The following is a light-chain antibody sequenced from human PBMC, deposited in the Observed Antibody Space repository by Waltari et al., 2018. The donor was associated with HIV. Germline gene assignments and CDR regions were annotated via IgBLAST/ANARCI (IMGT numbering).Light chain of an antibody. J-gene: IGLJ2*01. CDR1: SSDVGGYTY. Sequence: QSALTQPRSVSGYPGQSVTISCTGTSSDVGGYTYVSWYQQHPGKAPKLMIYDVSKRPSGVPDRFSGSKSGNTASLTISGLQAEDEADYYCCSYAGSYTYVVFGGGTKLTVL. CDR2: DVS. V-gene: IGLV2-11*01. CDR3: CSYAGSYTYVV.